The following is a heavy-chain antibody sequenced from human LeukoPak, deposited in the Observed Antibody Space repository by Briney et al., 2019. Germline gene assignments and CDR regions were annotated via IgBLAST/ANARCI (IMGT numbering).Heavy chain of an antibody. V-gene: IGHV4-34*01. CDR3: ARGYYDSSGYPVPDY. J-gene: IGHJ4*02. CDR1: GGSFSGYY. Sequence: SETLSLTCAVYGGSFSGYYWSWIRQPPGKGLEWIGEINHSGSTNYNPSLKSRVTMSVDTSKNQFSLKLSSVTAADTAVYYCARGYYDSSGYPVPDYWGQGTLVTVSS. CDR2: INHSGST. D-gene: IGHD3-22*01.